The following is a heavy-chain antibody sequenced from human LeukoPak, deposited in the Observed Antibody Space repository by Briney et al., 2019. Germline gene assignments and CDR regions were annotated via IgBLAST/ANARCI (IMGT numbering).Heavy chain of an antibody. J-gene: IGHJ4*02. CDR1: GASINSGGYF. D-gene: IGHD4-17*01. CDR2: IYHSETT. V-gene: IGHV4-30-2*01. Sequence: SQTLSLTCTVSGASINSGGYFWTWIRQPPGTGLEWIGYIYHSETTYYNPSLTSRVTISVDTSKNQFSLKLSSVTAADTAVYYCARELDYGDYVGGPYYFDYWGQGTLVTVSS. CDR3: ARELDYGDYVGGPYYFDY.